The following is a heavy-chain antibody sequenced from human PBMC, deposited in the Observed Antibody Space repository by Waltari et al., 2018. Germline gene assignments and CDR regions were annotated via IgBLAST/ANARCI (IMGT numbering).Heavy chain of an antibody. Sequence: EVQLVESGGGLVKPGGSLRLSCAASGFTFSNAWMSWVRQAPGKGLEWVGRIKSKTDGGTTDYAAPVKGRFTISRDDSKNTLYLQMNSLKTEDTAVYYCTTKGMVQGVMSSSFDPWGQGTLVTVSS. J-gene: IGHJ5*02. D-gene: IGHD3-10*01. V-gene: IGHV3-15*01. CDR3: TTKGMVQGVMSSSFDP. CDR2: IKSKTDGGTT. CDR1: GFTFSNAW.